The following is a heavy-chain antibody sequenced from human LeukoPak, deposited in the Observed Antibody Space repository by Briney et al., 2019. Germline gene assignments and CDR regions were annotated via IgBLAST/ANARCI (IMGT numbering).Heavy chain of an antibody. D-gene: IGHD5-24*01. V-gene: IGHV3-7*01. CDR3: ARGWLRYVFDY. CDR2: IKQDGSEK. CDR1: GFTFSSYW. Sequence: PVGSLRLSCAASGFTFSSYWMSWVRQAPGKGLEWVANIKQDGSEKYYVDSVKGRFTISRDNAKNSLYLQMNSLRAEDTAVYYCARGWLRYVFDYWGQGTLVTVSS. J-gene: IGHJ4*02.